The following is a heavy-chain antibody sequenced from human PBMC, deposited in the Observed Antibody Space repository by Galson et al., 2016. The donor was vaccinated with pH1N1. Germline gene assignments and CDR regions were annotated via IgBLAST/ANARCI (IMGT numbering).Heavy chain of an antibody. CDR2: IYLGGSLI. D-gene: IGHD4-17*01. CDR1: GHKFTSSW. CDR3: ARQNDYGDYRGDALDI. Sequence: QSGAEVKKPGESLKISCKGSGHKFTSSWIGWVRQMPGKGLEWMGIIYLGGSLIRYRPSFQGQVTISADKSVNIVYLEWGSLKASDTAMYYCARQNDYGDYRGDALDIWGQGTMVTVSS. V-gene: IGHV5-51*01. J-gene: IGHJ3*02.